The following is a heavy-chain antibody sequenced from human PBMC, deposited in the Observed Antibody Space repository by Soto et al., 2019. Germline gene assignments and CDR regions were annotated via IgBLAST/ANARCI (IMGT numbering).Heavy chain of an antibody. D-gene: IGHD5-12*01. CDR1: GYTFTSYA. CDR2: INAGKGNT. Sequence: QVQLVQSGAEEKKPGASVKVSCKASGYTFTSYAIHWVRQAPGQRLEWIGWINAGKGNTKYSQKFQGRVTITRDTSASTVYMELSSLRSEDTAVYYCTRNPVATTYFDYWGQGTLVTVSS. CDR3: TRNPVATTYFDY. J-gene: IGHJ4*02. V-gene: IGHV1-3*05.